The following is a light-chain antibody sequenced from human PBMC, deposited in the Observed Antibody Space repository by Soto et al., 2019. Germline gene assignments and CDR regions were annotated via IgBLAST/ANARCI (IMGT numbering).Light chain of an antibody. CDR2: DVS. V-gene: IGKV3-11*01. Sequence: EIVLTQSPGTLSLSPGERATLSCRASQSVSESLAWYQQKPGQAPRLLIYDVSYRATGIPVRFSGSGSGTDFTLTISSLQSEDFAVYYCQQYMNWPTFGQGTRLEIK. CDR3: QQYMNWPT. CDR1: QSVSES. J-gene: IGKJ5*01.